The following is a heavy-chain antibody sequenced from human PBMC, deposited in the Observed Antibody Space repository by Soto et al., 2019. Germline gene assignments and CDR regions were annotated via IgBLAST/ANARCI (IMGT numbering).Heavy chain of an antibody. V-gene: IGHV1-2*04. Sequence: ASVKVSCKASGYTFTGYYMHWVRQAPGQGLERMGWINPNSGGTNYAQKFQGWVTMTRDTSISTAYMELSRLRSDDTAVYYCAREDFNYYYGMDVWGQGTTVTVSS. CDR3: AREDFNYYYGMDV. CDR2: INPNSGGT. J-gene: IGHJ6*02. CDR1: GYTFTGYY.